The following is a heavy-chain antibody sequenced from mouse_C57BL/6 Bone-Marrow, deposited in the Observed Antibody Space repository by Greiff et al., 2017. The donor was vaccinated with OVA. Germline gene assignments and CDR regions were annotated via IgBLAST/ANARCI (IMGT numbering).Heavy chain of an antibody. CDR2: INSDGGST. Sequence: EVMLVESGGGLVQPGESLKLSCESNEYEFPYHDMSWVRKTPEKRLELVAAINSDGGSTYYPDTMERRFIISRDNTKKTLYLQMSRLRSEYTALYDCARQEIPYFDYWGQGTTLTVAS. D-gene: IGHD5-1-1*01. V-gene: IGHV5-2*01. J-gene: IGHJ2*01. CDR3: ARQEIPYFDY. CDR1: EYEFPYHD.